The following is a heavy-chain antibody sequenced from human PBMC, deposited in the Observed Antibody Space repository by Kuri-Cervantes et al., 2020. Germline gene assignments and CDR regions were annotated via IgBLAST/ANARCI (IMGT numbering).Heavy chain of an antibody. CDR1: GFTFSSYE. Sequence: GGSLRLSCAASGFTFSSYEMNWVRQAPGKGLEWVSSISSSSSYIYYADSVKGRFTISRDNAKNSLYLQMNSLRAEDTAVYYCAREFGRPAQWFREEKAFDIWGQGTMVTVSS. D-gene: IGHD3-10*01. CDR2: ISSSSSYI. CDR3: AREFGRPAQWFREEKAFDI. J-gene: IGHJ3*02. V-gene: IGHV3-21*01.